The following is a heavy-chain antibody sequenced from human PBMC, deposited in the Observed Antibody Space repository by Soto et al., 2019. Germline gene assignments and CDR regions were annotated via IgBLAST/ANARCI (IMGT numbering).Heavy chain of an antibody. CDR2: INYDGYS. V-gene: IGHV4-59*08. CDR1: GGSITNYY. D-gene: IGHD3-10*01. CDR3: ARHGFGPLHGLVDV. J-gene: IGHJ6*02. Sequence: QVQLQESGPGLVKPSETLSLTCTVSGGSITNYYCSWFRQPPGKGLEWIGYINYDGYSAYNLSPKRRVTRSLDASKTQFPLMLDSVAATDTAVYYCARHGFGPLHGLVDVWGPGTTVIVSS.